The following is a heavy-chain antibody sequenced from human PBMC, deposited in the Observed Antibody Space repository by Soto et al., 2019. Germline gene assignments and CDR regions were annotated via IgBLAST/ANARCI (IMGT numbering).Heavy chain of an antibody. V-gene: IGHV5-51*01. D-gene: IGHD3-22*01. Sequence: PGESLKISCKGSGYSFTSYWIAWVRQMPGKGLEWMGIIYPGDSDTKYSPSFQGQVTFSADKSISTAFLQWSSLKASDSAMYHCARIGQGSLYDSGGYYSLVHGMDVWGQGTTVTVSS. J-gene: IGHJ6*02. CDR1: GYSFTSYW. CDR2: IYPGDSDT. CDR3: ARIGQGSLYDSGGYYSLVHGMDV.